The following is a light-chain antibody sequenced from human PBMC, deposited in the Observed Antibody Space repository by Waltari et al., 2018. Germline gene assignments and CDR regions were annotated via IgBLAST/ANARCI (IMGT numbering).Light chain of an antibody. Sequence: IVMTQSPATPSVSPGERATLSCRASQSISTNLPWFQEKPGQAPRLLIYGASTRATGVPARFSGSGSGTYFTLVISSLQSEDFAVYYCQQYDKWLRYSFGQGTKLEIK. CDR1: QSISTN. CDR3: QQYDKWLRYS. V-gene: IGKV3-15*01. J-gene: IGKJ2*01. CDR2: GAS.